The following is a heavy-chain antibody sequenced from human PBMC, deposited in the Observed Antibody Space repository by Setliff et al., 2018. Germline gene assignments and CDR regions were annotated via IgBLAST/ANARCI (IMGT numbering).Heavy chain of an antibody. V-gene: IGHV4-30-4*08. CDR1: GLSYSNDW. Sequence: PSETLRLSCTASGLSYSNDWVSWVRQPPGKGLEWIGYIYKSGNAYYKPSLKSRLAISVDTSKNQFSLNLTSVTPADTAVYYCARDSHGSGSFDYWGQGALVTVSS. D-gene: IGHD3-10*01. J-gene: IGHJ4*02. CDR2: IYKSGNA. CDR3: ARDSHGSGSFDY.